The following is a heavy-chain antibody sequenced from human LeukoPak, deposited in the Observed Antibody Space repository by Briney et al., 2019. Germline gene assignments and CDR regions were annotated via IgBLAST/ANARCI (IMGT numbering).Heavy chain of an antibody. CDR3: VRATYVSGWYVDFDY. J-gene: IGHJ4*02. D-gene: IGHD6-19*01. Sequence: GESLKISCKGSGYSFTNYWIGWVRQMPGRGLEWMVILYPGDSTTKYSPSFQGQVTISVDKSISTAYLQWSSLKASDTAMYYCVRATYVSGWYVDFDYWGQGTPVTVSS. V-gene: IGHV5-51*01. CDR2: LYPGDSTT. CDR1: GYSFTNYW.